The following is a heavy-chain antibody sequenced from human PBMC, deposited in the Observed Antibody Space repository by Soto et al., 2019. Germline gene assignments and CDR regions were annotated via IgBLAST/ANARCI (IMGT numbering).Heavy chain of an antibody. CDR3: TTDGVVVVPGENYYGMDV. CDR1: GFTFXNAW. V-gene: IGHV3-15*07. D-gene: IGHD2-2*01. CDR2: IKRKSDGGTT. Sequence: PGGSLRLSCAASGFTFXNAWMNLVRQAPGKGLEWVGRIKRKSDGGTTGYAAPVKGRFTISRDDSKNTLYLQMNSLKTEDTAVYYCTTDGVVVVPGENYYGMDVWGQGTTVTVSS. J-gene: IGHJ6*02.